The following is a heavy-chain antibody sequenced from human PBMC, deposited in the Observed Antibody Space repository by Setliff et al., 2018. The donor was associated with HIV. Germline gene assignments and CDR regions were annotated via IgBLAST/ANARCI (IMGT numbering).Heavy chain of an antibody. CDR2: MNPNSGNT. CDR3: ARGYLISGTQKSYYMDV. Sequence: GASVMVSCKASGYIFTSYDINWVRQATGQGLEWMGWMNPNSGNTGYAQKLQGRVTITRNTSINTAYMELSSLRSEDTAVYYCARGYLISGTQKSYYMDVWGKGTTVTVSS. V-gene: IGHV1-8*03. J-gene: IGHJ6*03. D-gene: IGHD1-26*01. CDR1: GYIFTSYD.